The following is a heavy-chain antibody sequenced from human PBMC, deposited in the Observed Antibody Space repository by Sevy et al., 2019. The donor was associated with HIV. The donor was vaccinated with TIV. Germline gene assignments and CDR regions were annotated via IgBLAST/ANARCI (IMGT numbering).Heavy chain of an antibody. D-gene: IGHD1-20*01. CDR2: IYYSGST. CDR3: ARRLVITGTTAGGYFDY. V-gene: IGHV4-39*01. Sequence: SETLSLTCTVSGGSISSSSYYWGWIRQPPGKGLEWIGSIYYSGSTYYKPSLKSRVTISVDTSKNQFSLKLSSVTAADTAVYYCARRLVITGTTAGGYFDYWGQGTLVTVSS. CDR1: GGSISSSSYY. J-gene: IGHJ4*02.